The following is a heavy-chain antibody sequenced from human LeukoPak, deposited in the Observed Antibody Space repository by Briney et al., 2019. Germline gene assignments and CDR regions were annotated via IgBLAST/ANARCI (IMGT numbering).Heavy chain of an antibody. V-gene: IGHV1-8*01. D-gene: IGHD3-22*01. J-gene: IGHJ4*02. CDR2: MNPNSGNT. CDR3: ARDLAWFIDTTGYYDY. Sequence: ASVKVSCKASGYTFTSYDINWVRQATGQGLEWMGWMNPNSGNTGYAQKLQGRVTITTDMSTSTVYMELSSLRSEDTAVYYCARDLAWFIDTTGYYDYWGQGTLVTVSS. CDR1: GYTFTSYD.